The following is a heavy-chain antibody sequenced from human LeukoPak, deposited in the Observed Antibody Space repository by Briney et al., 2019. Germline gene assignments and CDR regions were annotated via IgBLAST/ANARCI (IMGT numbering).Heavy chain of an antibody. CDR3: VRADYCGADCYAFDM. V-gene: IGHV4-38-2*01. CDR2: IYHSGST. J-gene: IGHJ3*02. D-gene: IGHD2-21*02. Sequence: GSLRLSCAASGFTVSSNYMSWVRQAPGKGLEWIGSIYHSGSTYYNPSLKSRVTISLETSMNQFSLKLTSVIAADTAVYYCVRADYCGADCYAFDMWGQGTLVTVSS. CDR1: GFTVSSNY.